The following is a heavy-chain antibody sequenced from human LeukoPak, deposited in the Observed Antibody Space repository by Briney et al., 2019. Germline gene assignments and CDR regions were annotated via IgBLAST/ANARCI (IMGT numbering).Heavy chain of an antibody. CDR2: IYSGGST. Sequence: GGSLRLSCAASGFTVSSNYMSWVRQAPGKGLEWVSVIYSGGSTYYADSVKGRFTISRDNSKNTLYLQMNSLRAEDTAVYYCARGNIVVVPAATFYYFDYWGQGTLVTVSS. V-gene: IGHV3-66*01. CDR3: ARGNIVVVPAATFYYFDY. CDR1: GFTVSSNY. D-gene: IGHD2-2*01. J-gene: IGHJ4*02.